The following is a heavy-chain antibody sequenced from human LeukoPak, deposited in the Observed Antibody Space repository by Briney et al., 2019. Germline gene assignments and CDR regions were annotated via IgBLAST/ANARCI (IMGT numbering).Heavy chain of an antibody. CDR2: INWNGGST. V-gene: IGHV3-20*04. Sequence: GGSLRLSCVASGFTFSSYWMHWVRQAPGKGLEWVSSINWNGGSTGYAASVKGRFTISRDNAKNSLYLQMNSLRAEDTALYYCARDLVTRGSYSVDHWGQGTLVTVSS. CDR1: GFTFSSYW. CDR3: ARDLVTRGSYSVDH. J-gene: IGHJ4*02. D-gene: IGHD1-26*01.